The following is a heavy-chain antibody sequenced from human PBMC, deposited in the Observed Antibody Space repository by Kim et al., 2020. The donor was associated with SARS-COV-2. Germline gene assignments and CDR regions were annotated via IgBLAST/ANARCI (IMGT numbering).Heavy chain of an antibody. CDR1: GFTFSSYA. Sequence: GGSLRLSCAASGFTFSSYAMHWVRQAPGKGLEWVAVISYDGSNKYYADSVKGRFTISRDNSKNTLYLQMNSLRAEDTAVYYCASSGQLWSNFDYWGQGTLVTVSS. J-gene: IGHJ4*02. D-gene: IGHD5-18*01. V-gene: IGHV3-30*04. CDR2: ISYDGSNK. CDR3: ASSGQLWSNFDY.